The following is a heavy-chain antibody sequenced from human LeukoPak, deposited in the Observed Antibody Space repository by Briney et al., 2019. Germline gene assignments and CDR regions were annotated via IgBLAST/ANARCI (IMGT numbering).Heavy chain of an antibody. V-gene: IGHV4-59*08. CDR1: GGSISSYY. J-gene: IGHJ4*02. CDR3: ARFPTGTTTGIDY. CDR2: IYYSGST. D-gene: IGHD1-1*01. Sequence: NPSETLSLTCTVSGGSISSYYWSWIRQPPGKGPEWIGYIYYSGSTNYNPSLKSRVTISVDTSKNQFSLKLSSVTAADTAVYYCARFPTGTTTGIDYWGQGTLVTVSS.